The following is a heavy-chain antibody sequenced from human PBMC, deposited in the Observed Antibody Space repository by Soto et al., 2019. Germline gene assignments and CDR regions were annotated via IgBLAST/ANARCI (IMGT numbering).Heavy chain of an antibody. CDR2: IYYSGST. J-gene: IGHJ3*02. CDR3: AVTYYYDSSGYLDAFDI. CDR1: GGSIISSSYY. Sequence: AENLSLTCTVYGGSIISSSYYWCWIRQPPGKGLEWIGSIYYSGSTYYNPSLKSRVTISVDTSKNQFSLKLSSVTAADTAVYYCAVTYYYDSSGYLDAFDIWGQGTMVTVSS. D-gene: IGHD3-22*01. V-gene: IGHV4-39*01.